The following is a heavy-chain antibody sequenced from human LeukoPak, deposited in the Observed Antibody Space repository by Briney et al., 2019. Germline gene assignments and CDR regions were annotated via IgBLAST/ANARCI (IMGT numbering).Heavy chain of an antibody. CDR1: GYTFTGYY. V-gene: IGHV1-2*02. D-gene: IGHD6-6*01. CDR2: INPNSGGT. CDR3: ARVPEYSSSSFNY. J-gene: IGHJ4*02. Sequence: ASVKVSCKASGYTFTGYYMHWVRQAPGQGLEWMGWINPNSGGTNYAQKFQGRVTMTRDTSISTAYVELSRLRSDDTAVYYCARVPEYSSSSFNYWGQGTLVTVPS.